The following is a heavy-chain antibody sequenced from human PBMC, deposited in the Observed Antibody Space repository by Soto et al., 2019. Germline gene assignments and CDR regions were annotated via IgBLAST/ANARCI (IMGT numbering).Heavy chain of an antibody. CDR2: IFYSGST. D-gene: IGHD1-20*01. CDR3: ARQVSSPGWFDP. CDR1: GGSISSHY. V-gene: IGHV4-59*08. Sequence: SETLSLTCTVSGGSISSHYWSWLRQPPGKGLEWIGYIFYSGSTNYNPSLNSRVTISVDTSKRQFSLRLSSVTAADTAVYYCARQVSSPGWFDPWGQGTLVTVSS. J-gene: IGHJ5*02.